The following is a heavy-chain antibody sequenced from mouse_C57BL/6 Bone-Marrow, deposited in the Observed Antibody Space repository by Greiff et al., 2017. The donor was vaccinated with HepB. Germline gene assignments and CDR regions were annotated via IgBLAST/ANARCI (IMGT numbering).Heavy chain of an antibody. D-gene: IGHD2-4*01. Sequence: EVQRVESGGGLVKPGGSLKLSCAASGFTFSSYAMSWVRQTPEKRLEWVATISDGGSYTYYPDNVKGRFTISRDNAKNNLYLQMSHLKSEDTAMYYCARDPWYDYDGAWFAYWGQGTLGTVSA. J-gene: IGHJ3*01. CDR2: ISDGGSYT. CDR1: GFTFSSYA. V-gene: IGHV5-4*01. CDR3: ARDPWYDYDGAWFAY.